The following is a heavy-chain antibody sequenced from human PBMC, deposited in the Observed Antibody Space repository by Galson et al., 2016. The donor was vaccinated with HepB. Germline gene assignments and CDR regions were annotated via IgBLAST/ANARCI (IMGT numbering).Heavy chain of an antibody. CDR3: ARQWDYHGLDV. V-gene: IGHV1-2*02. CDR2: MNPNHAGS. J-gene: IGHJ6*04. CDR1: GYTFSAYN. D-gene: IGHD4/OR15-4a*01. Sequence: SVKVSCKASGYTFSAYNLHWVRQAPGEGLEWVGLMNPNHAGSSYARKFQGRVTFTTDTSNTTAYMELRSLRPDDTAVFFCARQWDYHGLDVWGKGTSVTVSS.